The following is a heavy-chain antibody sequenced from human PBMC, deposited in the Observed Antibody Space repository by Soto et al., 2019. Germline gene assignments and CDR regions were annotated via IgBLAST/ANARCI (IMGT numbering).Heavy chain of an antibody. CDR3: ARTTEKDGKEGLDY. V-gene: IGHV4-59*11. D-gene: IGHD4-4*01. CDR2: ISYSGYT. J-gene: IGHJ4*02. Sequence: SETLCLTCSVSGGSFRDHYWLWIRLPPGKGLEWIGYISYSGYTNYKPSLKSRFTMSVDMAKNQFSLKLNSLTAADTAVYYCARTTEKDGKEGLDYWGQGTLVTVS. CDR1: GGSFRDHY.